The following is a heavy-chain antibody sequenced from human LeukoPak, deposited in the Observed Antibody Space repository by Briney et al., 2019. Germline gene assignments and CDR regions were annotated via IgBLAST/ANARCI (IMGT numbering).Heavy chain of an antibody. CDR2: IYYSGST. CDR1: GGSISSSSYY. D-gene: IGHD3-10*01. V-gene: IGHV4-39*07. Sequence: SETLSLSCTVSGGSISSSSYYWGWIRQPPGKGLEWIGSIYYSGSTYYNPSLKSRVTISVDTSKNQFSLKLSSVTAADTAVYYCARARARITMVRGFDYWGQGTLVTVSS. CDR3: ARARARITMVRGFDY. J-gene: IGHJ4*02.